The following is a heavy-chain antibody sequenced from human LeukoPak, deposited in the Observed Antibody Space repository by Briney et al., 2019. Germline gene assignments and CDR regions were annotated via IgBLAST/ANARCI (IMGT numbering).Heavy chain of an antibody. CDR3: ARDAPYNWNDEGAYYFDY. CDR1: GFIFSSYS. CDR2: ISSSSSYI. V-gene: IGHV3-21*01. D-gene: IGHD1-20*01. J-gene: IGHJ4*02. Sequence: GGSLRLSCAASGFIFSSYSMNWVRQAPGKGLEWVSSISSSSSYIYYADSVKGRFTISRDNAKNSLYLQMNSLRAEDTAVYYCARDAPYNWNDEGAYYFDYWGQGTLVTVSS.